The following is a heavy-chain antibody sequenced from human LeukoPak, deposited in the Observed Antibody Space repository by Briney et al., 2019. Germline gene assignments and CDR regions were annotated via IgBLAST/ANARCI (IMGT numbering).Heavy chain of an antibody. CDR3: ARNRGVTGSFDY. CDR1: GGPISSYY. Sequence: SETLSLTCRVSGGPISSYYWSWIRQPPGKGPEWIGYIYDTGSINYNPSLKSRVTISVDTSKKQFSLRLTSVTAADTAVYYCARNRGVTGSFDYWGQGTLVTVSS. D-gene: IGHD1-14*01. CDR2: IYDTGSI. J-gene: IGHJ4*02. V-gene: IGHV4-59*01.